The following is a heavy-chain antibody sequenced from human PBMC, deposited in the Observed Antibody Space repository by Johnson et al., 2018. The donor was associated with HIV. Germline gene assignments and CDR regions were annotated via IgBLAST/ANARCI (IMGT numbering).Heavy chain of an antibody. Sequence: QVQLVESGGGVVQPRGSLRLSCAASGFTFRDYGMHWVRQAPGKGLEWVAVRWYDGSNKYYRDHVKGRFTISRDNSKNTLYLQMNSLRAEEPAVYYCAKERAYIRTFDIWGQGTLVTVSS. J-gene: IGHJ3*02. CDR3: AKERAYIRTFDI. D-gene: IGHD5-18*01. V-gene: IGHV3-30*02. CDR1: GFTFRDYG. CDR2: RWYDGSNK.